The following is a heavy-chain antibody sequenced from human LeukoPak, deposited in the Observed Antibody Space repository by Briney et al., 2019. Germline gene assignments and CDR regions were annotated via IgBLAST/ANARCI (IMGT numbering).Heavy chain of an antibody. V-gene: IGHV3-33*01. CDR3: ARMSSPSHTITTPKIVSRRSKYYFDY. D-gene: IGHD1-14*01. Sequence: GGSLRLSCAASGFTFSSYGMHWVRQAPGKGLEWVAVIWYDGSNKYYADSVKGRFTISRDNSKNTLYLQMNSLRAEDTAVYYCARMSSPSHTITTPKIVSRRSKYYFDYWGQGTLVTVSS. J-gene: IGHJ4*02. CDR2: IWYDGSNK. CDR1: GFTFSSYG.